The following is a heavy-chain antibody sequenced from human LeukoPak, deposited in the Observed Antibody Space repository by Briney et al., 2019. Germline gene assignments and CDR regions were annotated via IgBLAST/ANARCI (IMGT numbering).Heavy chain of an antibody. CDR1: GFTFSGYW. Sequence: GGSLRLSCAASGFTFSGYWMTWVRQAPGKGLEWVSGILGDSGNTYYAHSVQGRFAISRDNSKNTLYLQMNSLRVEDTATYYCATGQGQWLLRFGASWGQGTLVTVSS. V-gene: IGHV3-23*01. D-gene: IGHD6-19*01. CDR2: ILGDSGNT. J-gene: IGHJ5*02. CDR3: ATGQGQWLLRFGAS.